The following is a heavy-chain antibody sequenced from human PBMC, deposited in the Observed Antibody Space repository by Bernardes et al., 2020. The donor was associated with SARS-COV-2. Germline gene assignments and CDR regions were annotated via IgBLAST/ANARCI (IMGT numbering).Heavy chain of an antibody. CDR1: GGTFSSYA. CDR3: ARPTPVSYGDYDLSYPYYYYYYGMDV. Sequence: SVKVSCKASGGTFSSYAISWVRQAPGQGLEWMGGIIPIFGTANYAQKFQGRVTITADESTSTAYMELSSLRSEDTAVYYCARPTPVSYGDYDLSYPYYYYYYGMDVWGQGTTVTVSS. CDR2: IIPIFGTA. J-gene: IGHJ6*02. D-gene: IGHD4-17*01. V-gene: IGHV1-69*13.